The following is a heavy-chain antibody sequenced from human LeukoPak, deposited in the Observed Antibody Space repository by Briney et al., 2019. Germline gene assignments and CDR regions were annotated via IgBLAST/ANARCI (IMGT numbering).Heavy chain of an antibody. CDR3: ARGVGRQLRPFDY. J-gene: IGHJ4*02. CDR1: GYTFATYG. CDR2: ISAYNGNT. Sequence: ASVKVSCKASGYTFATYGISWVRQAPGQEIEWMGWISAYNGNTDYAQKLQGRVTMTTDTSTSTAYMELRSLRSDDTAVYYCARGVGRQLRPFDYWGQGTLVTVSS. D-gene: IGHD1-7*01. V-gene: IGHV1-18*01.